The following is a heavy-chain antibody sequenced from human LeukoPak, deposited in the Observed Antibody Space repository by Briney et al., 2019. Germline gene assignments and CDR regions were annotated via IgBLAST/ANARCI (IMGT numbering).Heavy chain of an antibody. D-gene: IGHD6-19*01. CDR3: ARNHIAVAGMSGSYNWFDP. Sequence: KPSETLSLTCTVSGGSLSGHFWSWFRRPPGKGLENIGYIHSSGSTNYNPSLKSRVTISVDTSKNQFSLKLSSVTAADTAVYYCARNHIAVAGMSGSYNWFDPWGQGTLVTVSS. J-gene: IGHJ5*02. CDR2: IHSSGST. CDR1: GGSLSGHF. V-gene: IGHV4-59*08.